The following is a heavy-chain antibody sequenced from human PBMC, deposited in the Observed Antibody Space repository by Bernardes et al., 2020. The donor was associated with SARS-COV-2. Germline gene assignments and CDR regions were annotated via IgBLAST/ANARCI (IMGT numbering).Heavy chain of an antibody. CDR1: GFTFSSYA. CDR2: ISGSGGST. J-gene: IGHJ6*02. D-gene: IGHD2-2*01. Sequence: GGSLSLSCAASGFTFSSYAMSWVRQAPGKGLEWVSAISGSGGSTYYADSVKGRFTISRDNSKNTLYLQMNSLRAEDTAVYYCAKDAGGQIVVVPAADVWGQGTTVPVSS. V-gene: IGHV3-23*01. CDR3: AKDAGGQIVVVPAADV.